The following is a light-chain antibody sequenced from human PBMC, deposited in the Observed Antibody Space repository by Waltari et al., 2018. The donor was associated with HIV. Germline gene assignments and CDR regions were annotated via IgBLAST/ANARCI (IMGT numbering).Light chain of an antibody. CDR3: SSFTSRTTWV. J-gene: IGLJ3*02. CDR1: SRDVGGYTY. CDR2: EVS. Sequence: QSALTQPASVSGSPGQWITISCPGSSRDVGGYTYVSWYQQHPGKAPKLIIYEVSNRPLGVSNRFSGSKSGNTASLTISGLQAEDEADYYCSSFTSRTTWVFGGGTKLTVL. V-gene: IGLV2-14*01.